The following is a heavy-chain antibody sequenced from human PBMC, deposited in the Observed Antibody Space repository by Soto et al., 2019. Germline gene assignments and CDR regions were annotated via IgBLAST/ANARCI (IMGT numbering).Heavy chain of an antibody. CDR2: ISSSSSYI. Sequence: EVPLVESGGGLVKPGGSLRLSCAASGFTFSSYSMNWVRQAPGKGLEWVSSISSSSSYIYYAASVKGRFTISRDNAKNSLYLQMNSLRAEDTAVYYCARPTGGSDGSMDVWGQGTTVTVSS. CDR1: GFTFSSYS. CDR3: ARPTGGSDGSMDV. J-gene: IGHJ6*02. D-gene: IGHD3-10*01. V-gene: IGHV3-21*01.